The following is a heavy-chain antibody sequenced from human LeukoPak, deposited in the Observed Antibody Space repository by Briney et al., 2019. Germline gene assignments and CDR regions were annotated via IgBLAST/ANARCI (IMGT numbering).Heavy chain of an antibody. CDR2: ISPSGGST. V-gene: IGHV3-23*01. CDR1: GFTFSSYA. Sequence: GGSLRLSCAASGFTFSSYAMSWVRQAPGGRLEWVSAISPSGGSTYYADSVKGRFTISRDNSKNTLYLQMDSLRAEDTAVYYCAKGRPYDYVLETYRTGFDYWGQGTLVTVSS. D-gene: IGHD3-16*02. J-gene: IGHJ4*02. CDR3: AKGRPYDYVLETYRTGFDY.